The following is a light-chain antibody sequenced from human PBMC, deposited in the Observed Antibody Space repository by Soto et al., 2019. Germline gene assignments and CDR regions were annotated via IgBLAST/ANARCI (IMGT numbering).Light chain of an antibody. J-gene: IGKJ1*01. CDR1: QSVSSSY. CDR2: GAS. Sequence: EIVLTQSPGTLSLSPGERATLSCRASQSVSSSYLAWYQQKPGQAPRLLIYGASSRATGIPDRFSGSGSGTDFTLTISRLEPEDFAVYYCQQHGSSPPRGTFGQGIRVDIK. V-gene: IGKV3-20*01. CDR3: QQHGSSPPRGT.